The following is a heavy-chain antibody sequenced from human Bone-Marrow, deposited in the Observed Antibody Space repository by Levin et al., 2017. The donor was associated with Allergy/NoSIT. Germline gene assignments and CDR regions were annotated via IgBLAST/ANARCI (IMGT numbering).Heavy chain of an antibody. D-gene: IGHD5/OR15-5a*01. J-gene: IGHJ5*02. V-gene: IGHV3-49*04. Sequence: SCTGSGFTFGDYVVSWVRQAPGKGLEWVGFIRSNTYGGAKEYAASVKGRFSISRDDFESTVYLQMNSLEIDDTGVYYCTRSLEGFDPWGQGTLVTVSS. CDR2: IRSNTYGGAK. CDR3: TRSLEGFDP. CDR1: GFTFGDYV.